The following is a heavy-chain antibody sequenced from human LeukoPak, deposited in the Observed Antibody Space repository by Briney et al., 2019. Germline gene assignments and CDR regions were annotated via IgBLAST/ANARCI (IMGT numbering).Heavy chain of an antibody. J-gene: IGHJ4*02. CDR3: ARGGGVDILTGFQY. D-gene: IGHD3-9*01. CDR2: IIPILDVT. CDR1: GGTFTNYA. Sequence: SVKVSCTASGGTFTNYAINWVRQAPGQGLEWMGRIIPILDVTNYAQKFQGRVTITADQSTSTAYMELSSLRSEDTAVYYCARGGGVDILTGFQYWGQGTLVTVSS. V-gene: IGHV1-69*04.